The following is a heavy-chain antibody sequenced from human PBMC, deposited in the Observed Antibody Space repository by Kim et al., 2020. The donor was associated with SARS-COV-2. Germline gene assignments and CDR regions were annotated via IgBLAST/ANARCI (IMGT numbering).Heavy chain of an antibody. CDR3: ARGAAAGYNWFDP. J-gene: IGHJ5*02. V-gene: IGHV1-69*04. CDR2: IIPILGIA. D-gene: IGHD6-13*01. CDR1: GGTFSSYA. Sequence: SVKVSCKASGGTFSSYAISWVRQAPGQGLEWMGRIIPILGIANYAQKFQGRVTITADKSTSTAYMELGSLRSEDTAVYYCARGAAAGYNWFDPWGQGTLVTVSS.